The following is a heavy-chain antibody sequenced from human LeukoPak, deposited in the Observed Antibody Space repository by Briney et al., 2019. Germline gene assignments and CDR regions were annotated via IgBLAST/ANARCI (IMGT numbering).Heavy chain of an antibody. V-gene: IGHV4-34*01. CDR2: INHSGRS. CDR3: ARGLYDSGDYHYGIRAYYFDT. Sequence: PSETLSLTCAVSGASFSGYYWTWIRQPPGKGLELIAEINHSGRSNYTPSLKSRVTISVDTSKNHFSLNLSSVTAADTARYYCARGLYDSGDYHYGIRAYYFDTWGQGTLVTVSS. J-gene: IGHJ4*02. CDR1: GASFSGYY. D-gene: IGHD3-22*01.